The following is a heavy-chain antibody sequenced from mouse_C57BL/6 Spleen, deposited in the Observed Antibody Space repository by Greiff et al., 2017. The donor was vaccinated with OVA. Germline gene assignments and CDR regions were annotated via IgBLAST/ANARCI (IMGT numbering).Heavy chain of an antibody. Sequence: EVQLQESGGGLVKPGGSLKLSCAASGFTFSSYAMSWVRQTPEKRLEWVATISAGGSYTYYPDNVKGRFTISRDNAKNNLYLQMSHLKSEDTAMYYCARGLYYFDYWGQGTTLTVSS. CDR3: ARGLYYFDY. V-gene: IGHV5-4*01. CDR2: ISAGGSYT. CDR1: GFTFSSYA. J-gene: IGHJ2*01.